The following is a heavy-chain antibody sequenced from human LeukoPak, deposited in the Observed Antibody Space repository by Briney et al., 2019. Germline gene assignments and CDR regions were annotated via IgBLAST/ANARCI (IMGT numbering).Heavy chain of an antibody. J-gene: IGHJ4*01. V-gene: IGHV4-31*03. CDR3: ARSSYGDYYFDY. Sequence: PSETLSLTCTVSGGSISSAVYYWSWIRQHPGKGLEWIGYIYYSGSTYYNPSLKSRPTISVDASKNQFSLKLSSVTAADTAVYYCARSSYGDYYFDYWGQAPWSPSPQ. CDR2: IYYSGST. CDR1: GGSISSAVYY. D-gene: IGHD4-17*01.